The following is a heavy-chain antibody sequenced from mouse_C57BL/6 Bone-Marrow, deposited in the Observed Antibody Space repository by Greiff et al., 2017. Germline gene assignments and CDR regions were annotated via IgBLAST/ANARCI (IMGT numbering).Heavy chain of an antibody. CDR3: ARLGVYGNYLYAMDY. Sequence: DVQLVESGGGLVQPGGSLKLSCAASGFTFSDYYMYWVRQTPEKRLEWVAYISNGGGSTYYPDTVKGRFTISRDNAKNTLYLQMSRLKSEDTAMYYCARLGVYGNYLYAMDYWGQGTSVTVSS. CDR2: ISNGGGST. D-gene: IGHD2-1*01. CDR1: GFTFSDYY. V-gene: IGHV5-12*01. J-gene: IGHJ4*01.